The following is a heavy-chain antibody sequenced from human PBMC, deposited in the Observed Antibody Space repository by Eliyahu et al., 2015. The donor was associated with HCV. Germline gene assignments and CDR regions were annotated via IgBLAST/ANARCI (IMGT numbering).Heavy chain of an antibody. J-gene: IGHJ6*02. CDR3: ARGKYYDSSGYYSYYYYYYGMDV. Sequence: QVQLQESGPGLVKPSETLSLTCTVSGGSISSYYWSWIRQPAGKGLEWIGRIYTSXSTNYNPSLKSRVTMSVDTSKNQFSLKLSSVTAADTAVYYCARGKYYDSSGYYSYYYYYYGMDVWGQGTTVTVSS. D-gene: IGHD3-22*01. V-gene: IGHV4-4*07. CDR1: GGSISSYY. CDR2: IYTSXST.